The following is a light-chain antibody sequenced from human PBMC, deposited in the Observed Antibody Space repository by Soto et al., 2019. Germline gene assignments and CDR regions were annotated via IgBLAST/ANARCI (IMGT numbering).Light chain of an antibody. CDR3: QQGHSNPIT. CDR1: QSISSY. CDR2: AAS. Sequence: DIQMYQSPSSLSASVGDRVTITCRASQSISSYLNWYQQKPGKAPKLPIYAASTLQSGVPSRFSGSGSGTDYTLTISSLQPEDFATYYCQQGHSNPITLGQGTRLEIK. J-gene: IGKJ5*01. V-gene: IGKV1-39*01.